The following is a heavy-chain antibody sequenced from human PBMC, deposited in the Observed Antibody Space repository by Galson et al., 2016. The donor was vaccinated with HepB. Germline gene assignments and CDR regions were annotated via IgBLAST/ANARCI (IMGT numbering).Heavy chain of an antibody. CDR3: AKDPWLGNYFDY. D-gene: IGHD6-19*01. J-gene: IGHJ4*02. CDR2: ISGSGGST. V-gene: IGHV3-23*01. Sequence: SLRLSCAASGFAFSSYAMSWVRQAPGKGLEWVSAISGSGGSTYYADSVKGRFTISRDNSKNTLYLQMNSLRAEDTAVYYCAKDPWLGNYFDYWGPGTLVTVSS. CDR1: GFAFSSYA.